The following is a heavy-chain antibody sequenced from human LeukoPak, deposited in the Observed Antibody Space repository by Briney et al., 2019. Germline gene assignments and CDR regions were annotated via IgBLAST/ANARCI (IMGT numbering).Heavy chain of an antibody. V-gene: IGHV4-39*01. Sequence: SETLSLTCTVSGGSISSSSYYWGWIRQPPGKGLEWIGSIYYSGSTYYNPSLKSRVTISVDTSKNQFSLKLSSVTAADTAVYYCARATTVIAFDIWGQGTMVTVSS. CDR3: ARATTVIAFDI. D-gene: IGHD4-17*01. CDR2: IYYSGST. J-gene: IGHJ3*02. CDR1: GGSISSSSYY.